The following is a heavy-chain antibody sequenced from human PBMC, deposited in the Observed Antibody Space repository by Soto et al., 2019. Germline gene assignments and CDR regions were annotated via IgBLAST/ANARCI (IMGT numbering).Heavy chain of an antibody. Sequence: GGSLRLSCTASGFTFGDYAMSWFRQAPGKGLEWVGFIRSKAYGGTTEYAASVKGRFTISRDDSKSIAYLQMNSLKTEDTAVYYCTRDGSPHDYGDYVGVYWGQGTLVTVSS. CDR1: GFTFGDYA. CDR3: TRDGSPHDYGDYVGVY. CDR2: IRSKAYGGTT. V-gene: IGHV3-49*03. J-gene: IGHJ4*02. D-gene: IGHD4-17*01.